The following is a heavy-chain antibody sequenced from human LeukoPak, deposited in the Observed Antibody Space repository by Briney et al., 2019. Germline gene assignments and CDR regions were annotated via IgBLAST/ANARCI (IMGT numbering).Heavy chain of an antibody. CDR2: ISQGANT. J-gene: IGHJ6*03. V-gene: IGHV4-34*01. CDR3: ARVSNPLADNLSYVFYYYMDV. CDR1: GGSLSGYY. Sequence: SETLSLTCAVYGGSLSGYYWSWIRQTPGKGLEWIGDISQGANTNYNPSLQSRLTMSIDTSKSQFSLKLDSVTAADTAVYYCARVSNPLADNLSYVFYYYMDVWGEGSTVTVSS. D-gene: IGHD3-3*02.